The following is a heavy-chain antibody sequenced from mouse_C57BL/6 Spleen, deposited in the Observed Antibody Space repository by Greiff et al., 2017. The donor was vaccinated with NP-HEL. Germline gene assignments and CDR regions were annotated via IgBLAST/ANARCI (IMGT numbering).Heavy chain of an antibody. D-gene: IGHD2-4*01. CDR2: IDPSDSYT. J-gene: IGHJ3*01. V-gene: IGHV1-69*01. Sequence: VQLQQPGAELVMPGASVKLSCKASGYTFTSYWMHWVKQRPGQGLEWIGEIDPSDSYTNYNQKFKGKSTLTVDKSSSTAYMQLSSLTSEDSAVYYCARRLREELAYRGQGTLVTVSA. CDR3: ARRLREELAY. CDR1: GYTFTSYW.